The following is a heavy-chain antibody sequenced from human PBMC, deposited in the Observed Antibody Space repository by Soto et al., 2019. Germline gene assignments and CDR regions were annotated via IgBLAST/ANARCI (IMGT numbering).Heavy chain of an antibody. CDR1: GGTFSSYA. Sequence: SVKVSFKASGGTFSSYAISCVRQAPGQGLEWMGGIIPIFGTANYAQKFQGRVTITADESTSTAYMELSSLRSEDTAVYYCARGVGYCSSTSCYLLGSYYYYGMDVWGQGTTVTVSS. D-gene: IGHD2-2*01. CDR3: ARGVGYCSSTSCYLLGSYYYYGMDV. CDR2: IIPIFGTA. V-gene: IGHV1-69*13. J-gene: IGHJ6*02.